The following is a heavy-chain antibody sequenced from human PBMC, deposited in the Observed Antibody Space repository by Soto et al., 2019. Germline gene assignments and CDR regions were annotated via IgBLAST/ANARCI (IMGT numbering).Heavy chain of an antibody. CDR3: ARDPGDYPNYNWFDP. CDR2: IYYSGRT. V-gene: IGHV4-59*01. D-gene: IGHD4-17*01. J-gene: IGHJ5*02. CDR1: GGSISSYY. Sequence: SETLSLTCTVSGGSISSYYWSWIRQPPGKGLEWIGYIYYSGRTNYNPSLKSRVTISVDTSKNQFSLKLSSVTAADTAVYYCARDPGDYPNYNWFDPWGRGTLVTVSS.